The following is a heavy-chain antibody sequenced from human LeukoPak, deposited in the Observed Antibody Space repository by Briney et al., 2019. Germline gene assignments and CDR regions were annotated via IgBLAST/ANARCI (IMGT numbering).Heavy chain of an antibody. V-gene: IGHV3-7*01. D-gene: IGHD2/OR15-2a*01. CDR1: GFTFSGHC. J-gene: IGHJ4*02. CDR3: TGDRLRAEYD. CDR2: INQGGSDK. Sequence: PGGSLRLSCAASGFTFSGHCMSWVRQAPGKGLEWVANINQGGSDKYYVDSVKGRFTISRDNANNLLYLQMNSLRGEDTAVYYCTGDRLRAEYDWGQGTLVTVSS.